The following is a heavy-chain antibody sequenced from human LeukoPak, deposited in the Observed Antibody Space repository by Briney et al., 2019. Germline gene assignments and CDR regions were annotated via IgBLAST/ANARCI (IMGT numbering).Heavy chain of an antibody. CDR3: ARVRDGYNDAYDI. Sequence: ATVKVSCKASGYTFSNYYIHWVRQAPGQGLEWMGIIGGSTNYAQKFQGRVTMTRDTSTSTVYMELSSLRSEDTAVYYCARVRDGYNDAYDIWGQGTMVTVHS. D-gene: IGHD5-24*01. J-gene: IGHJ3*02. CDR2: IGGST. V-gene: IGHV1-46*01. CDR1: GYTFSNYY.